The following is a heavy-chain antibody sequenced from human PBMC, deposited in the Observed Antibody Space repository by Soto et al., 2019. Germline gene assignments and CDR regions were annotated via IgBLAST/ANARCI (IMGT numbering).Heavy chain of an antibody. V-gene: IGHV3-23*01. D-gene: IGHD2-21*01. J-gene: IGHJ3*02. Sequence: EVQMLESGGGLVQPGGSRRLSGAASGFIFTNYAMSWVRQAPGRGLEWVAGMGGANGDTYYADSVRGRFAISRDNSKSTLFLQMNSLRAEDTAVYYCAKDRVNHNSVWDPFDIWGQGTMVTVSS. CDR2: MGGANGDT. CDR3: AKDRVNHNSVWDPFDI. CDR1: GFIFTNYA.